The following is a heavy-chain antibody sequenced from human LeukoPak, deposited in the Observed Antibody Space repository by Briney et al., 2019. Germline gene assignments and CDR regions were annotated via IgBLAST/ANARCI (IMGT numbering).Heavy chain of an antibody. CDR1: GFTFSNYG. V-gene: IGHV3-33*01. J-gene: IGHJ5*02. CDR2: IWYDGSYK. D-gene: IGHD6-13*01. CDR3: ARDTLIAAPKTGTVTRIGWFDT. Sequence: GGSLRLSCAASGFTFSNYGMHWVHQAPDKGLERVAVIWYDGSYKSYGDSVKGRFTISRDNSKNTLFLQMNSLRADDTAVYYCARDTLIAAPKTGTVTRIGWFDTWGQGTLVTVSS.